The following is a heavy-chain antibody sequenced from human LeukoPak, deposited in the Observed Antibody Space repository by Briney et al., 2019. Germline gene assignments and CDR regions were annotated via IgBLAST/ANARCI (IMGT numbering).Heavy chain of an antibody. V-gene: IGHV4-4*07. Sequence: SETLSLTCTVSGGSISSYYWNWIRQPAGKGLEWIGRISTTGGTNYNPSLKSRLTMSVDTSKNQFSLRLSSVSAADTAVYYCAREYSSSSCRTFDYWGQGTLVTVSS. CDR2: ISTTGGT. CDR3: AREYSSSSCRTFDY. D-gene: IGHD6-6*01. J-gene: IGHJ4*02. CDR1: GGSISSYY.